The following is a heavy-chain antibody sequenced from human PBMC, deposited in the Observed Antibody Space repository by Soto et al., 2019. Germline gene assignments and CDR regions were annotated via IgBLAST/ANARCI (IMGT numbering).Heavy chain of an antibody. CDR2: ISGSGGST. D-gene: IGHD2-21*01. V-gene: IGHV3-23*01. CDR1: GFTFSSYA. J-gene: IGHJ3*02. Sequence: GGSLRLSCAASGFTFSSYAMSWVRQAPGKGLEWVSAISGSGGSTYYADSVKGRFTISRDNSKNTLYLQMNSLRAEDTAVYYCANHRYYCGGDCYAFDIWGQGTTVTVSS. CDR3: ANHRYYCGGDCYAFDI.